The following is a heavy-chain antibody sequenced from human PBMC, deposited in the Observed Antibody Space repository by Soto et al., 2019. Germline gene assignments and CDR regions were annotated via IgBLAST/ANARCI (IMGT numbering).Heavy chain of an antibody. CDR2: INPSGGST. D-gene: IGHD2-15*01. V-gene: IGHV1-46*01. J-gene: IGHJ5*01. Sequence: ASVKVSCKASGYTFTSYDMHWVRQAPGQGLEWMGIINPSGGSTSYAQKFQGRVTMTRDTSTSTVYMELSSLRSEDTAVYYCAREGVVVAATTGNWYDSWAQGTLVTGSS. CDR1: GYTFTSYD. CDR3: AREGVVVAATTGNWYDS.